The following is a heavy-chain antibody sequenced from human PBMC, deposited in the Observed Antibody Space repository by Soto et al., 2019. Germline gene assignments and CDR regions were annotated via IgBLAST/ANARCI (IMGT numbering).Heavy chain of an antibody. CDR3: ARAAGIVGARWGVIDY. CDR1: GYTFTSYG. D-gene: IGHD1-26*01. V-gene: IGHV1-18*01. J-gene: IGHJ4*02. CDR2: ISAYNGNT. Sequence: QVQLVQSGAEVKKPGASVKVSCKASGYTFTSYGISWVRQAPGQGLEWMGWISAYNGNTNYAQKLQGRVTRPTDTSTSRGYMELRSLRYDGTAVYYCARAAGIVGARWGVIDYWGQGTLVTVSS.